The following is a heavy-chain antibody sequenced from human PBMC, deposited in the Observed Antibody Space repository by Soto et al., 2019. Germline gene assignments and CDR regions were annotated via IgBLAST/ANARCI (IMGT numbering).Heavy chain of an antibody. CDR2: ISTNGGST. D-gene: IGHD3-22*01. V-gene: IGHV3-64D*06. CDR1: GFTFSSYA. Sequence: PWGSLRLSCSASGFTFSSYAMHWVRQAPGKGLEYVSSISTNGGSTHYADSVKGRFTISRDNSKNTQYLQMSSLRADDTAVHYCVKGEYYYDSSGYYPFDYWGQGTLVTVSS. CDR3: VKGEYYYDSSGYYPFDY. J-gene: IGHJ4*02.